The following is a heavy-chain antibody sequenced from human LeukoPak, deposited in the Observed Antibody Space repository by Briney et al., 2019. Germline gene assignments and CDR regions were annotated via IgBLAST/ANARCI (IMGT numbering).Heavy chain of an antibody. CDR1: GDTFSSHA. D-gene: IGHD2-15*01. CDR3: ARDNWNLRGNVVVVGASPSSLGP. CDR2: TIPIFATT. J-gene: IGHJ5*02. Sequence: SVKVSCMASGDTFSSHALSWVRQAPGQGLEWMGCTIPIFATTNYAHKFQGRLTITADACTSTVYMHLDNLTSEDTALYYCARDNWNLRGNVVVVGASPSSLGPWGEGTLVSVS. V-gene: IGHV1-69*01.